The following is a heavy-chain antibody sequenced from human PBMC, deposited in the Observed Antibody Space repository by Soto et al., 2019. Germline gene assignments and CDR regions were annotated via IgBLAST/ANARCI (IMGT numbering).Heavy chain of an antibody. J-gene: IGHJ3*02. D-gene: IGHD6-13*01. CDR3: ARRYSSAFDI. CDR1: GGSISSGGYS. CDR2: IYHSGST. Sequence: SETLSLTCAVSGGSISSGGYSWGWIRQPPGKGLEWIGYIYHSGSTYYNPSLKSRVTISVDRSKNQCSLKLSSVTAADTAVYYCARRYSSAFDIWGQGTMVTVPS. V-gene: IGHV4-30-2*01.